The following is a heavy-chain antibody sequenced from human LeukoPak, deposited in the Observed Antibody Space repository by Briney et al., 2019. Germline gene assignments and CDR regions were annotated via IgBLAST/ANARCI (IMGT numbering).Heavy chain of an antibody. CDR2: ISYDGSNK. CDR3: ARARITEGSGAFDI. CDR1: GFTFSSYA. Sequence: GGSLRLSCAASGFTFSSYAMHWVSQAPGKGLEWVAVISYDGSNKYYADSVKGRFTISRDNSKNTLYLQMNSLRAEDTAVYYCARARITEGSGAFDIWGQGTMVTVSS. D-gene: IGHD3-10*01. V-gene: IGHV3-30-3*01. J-gene: IGHJ3*02.